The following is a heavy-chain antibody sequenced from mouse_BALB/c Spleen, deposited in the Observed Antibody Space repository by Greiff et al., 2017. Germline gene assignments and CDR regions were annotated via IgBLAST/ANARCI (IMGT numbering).Heavy chain of an antibody. J-gene: IGHJ4*01. CDR1: GFSLTSYG. CDR3: AIYDGYLTGTGYAMDY. CDR2: IWSGGST. V-gene: IGHV2-2*02. Sequence: QVQLQQSGPGLVQPSQSLSITCTVSGFSLTSYGVHWVRQSPGKGLEWLGVIWSGGSTDYNAAFISRLSISKDNSKSQVFFKMNSLQANDTAIYYCAIYDGYLTGTGYAMDYWGQGTSVTVSS. D-gene: IGHD2-3*01.